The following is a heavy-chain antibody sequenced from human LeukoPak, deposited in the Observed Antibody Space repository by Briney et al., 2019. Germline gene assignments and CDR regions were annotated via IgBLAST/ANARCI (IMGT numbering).Heavy chain of an antibody. J-gene: IGHJ2*01. CDR1: GYTFTGYY. CDR2: INPNSGGT. CDR3: ARPGIVSGARDL. D-gene: IGHD1-26*01. V-gene: IGHV1-2*06. Sequence: ASVKVSCKASGYTFTGYYMHWVRQAPGQGLEWMGRINPNSGGTNYAQKFQGRVTMTRDTSISTAYMELSRLSSDDTAVYYCARPGIVSGARDLWGRGTLVTVSS.